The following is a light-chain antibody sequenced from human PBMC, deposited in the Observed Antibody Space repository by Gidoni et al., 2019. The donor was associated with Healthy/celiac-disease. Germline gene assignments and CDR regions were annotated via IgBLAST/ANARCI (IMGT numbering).Light chain of an antibody. CDR2: EGS. V-gene: IGLV2-23*01. Sequence: QSALTQPASVSVSPGQSITISCTGTSSDVGSYNLVSWYQQHPGKAPKLMIYEGSKRPSGVSNRFSGSKSGNTASLTISGLQAEDEADYYCCSYAGSSTPTVFGGGTKLTVL. CDR1: SSDVGSYNL. J-gene: IGLJ2*01. CDR3: CSYAGSSTPTV.